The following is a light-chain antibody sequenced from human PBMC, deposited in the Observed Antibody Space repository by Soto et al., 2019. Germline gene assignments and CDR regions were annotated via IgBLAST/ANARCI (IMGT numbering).Light chain of an antibody. Sequence: EIVLTQSPGTLSLSPGERVTLSCRAGQSLSSNYIAWYQQKPGQAPRLLIYDASSRATGIPDRFSGSGSGAEFTLTITRLEPEDFAVYYCQQYVGSPGTFGQGTKVEIK. CDR2: DAS. J-gene: IGKJ1*01. CDR1: QSLSSNY. CDR3: QQYVGSPGT. V-gene: IGKV3-20*01.